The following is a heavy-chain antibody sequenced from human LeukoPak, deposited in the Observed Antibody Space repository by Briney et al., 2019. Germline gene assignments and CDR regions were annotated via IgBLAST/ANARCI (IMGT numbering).Heavy chain of an antibody. CDR1: GFTVSSNY. CDR2: IYSGGST. J-gene: IGHJ6*02. V-gene: IGHV3-66*01. Sequence: PGGSLRLSCAASGFTVSSNYMSWVRQAPGKGLEWVSVIYSGGSTYYADSVKGRFTIPRDNSKNTLYLQMNSLRAEDTAVYYCARELKVYGMDVWGQGTTVTVSS. CDR3: ARELKVYGMDV.